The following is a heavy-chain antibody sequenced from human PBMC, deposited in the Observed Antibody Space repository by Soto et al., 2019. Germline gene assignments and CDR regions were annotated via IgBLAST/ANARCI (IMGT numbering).Heavy chain of an antibody. V-gene: IGHV3-23*01. D-gene: IGHD6-6*01. J-gene: IGHJ5*02. CDR2: ITDSGGRT. Sequence: GGSLRLSCAASGFTFASHAMNWVRRAPGKGLQWVSTITDSGGRTYYADSVKGRFTISRDNSKNTLSLQMKNLKAEDTAIYYCAKDLGSSSPNWFDPWGPGTLVTVS. CDR1: GFTFASHA. CDR3: AKDLGSSSPNWFDP.